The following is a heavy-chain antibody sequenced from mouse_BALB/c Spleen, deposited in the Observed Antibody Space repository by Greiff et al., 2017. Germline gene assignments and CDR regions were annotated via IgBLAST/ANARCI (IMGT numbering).Heavy chain of an antibody. CDR2: ISSGGGST. V-gene: IGHV5-12-1*01. CDR1: GFAFSSYD. CDR3: ARHDYGRGNWYFDV. D-gene: IGHD1-1*01. J-gene: IGHJ1*01. Sequence: EVQRVESGGGLVKPGGSLKLSCAASGFAFSSYDMSWVRQTPEKRLEWVAYISSGGGSTYYPDTVKGRFTISRDNAKNTLYLQMSSLKSEDTAMYYCARHDYGRGNWYFDVWGAGTTVTVSS.